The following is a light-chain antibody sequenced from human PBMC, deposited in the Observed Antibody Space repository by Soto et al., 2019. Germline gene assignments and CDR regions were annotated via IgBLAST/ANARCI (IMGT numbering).Light chain of an antibody. Sequence: EIVMTQSPATLSVSPGERATLSCRASQSVSSNLAWYQQKPGQAPRLLIYGASTRADGIPARFSGSGSGTDFTLTISSRQSEDLGVYYCQEYSDWWTFGQGTKVEIK. V-gene: IGKV3-15*01. J-gene: IGKJ1*01. CDR2: GAS. CDR1: QSVSSN. CDR3: QEYSDWWT.